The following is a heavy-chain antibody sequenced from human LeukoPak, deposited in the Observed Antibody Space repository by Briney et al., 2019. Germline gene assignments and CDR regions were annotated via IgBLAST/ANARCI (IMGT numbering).Heavy chain of an antibody. CDR3: ARAVEMATSYYGMDV. CDR2: ISSSSSYI. Sequence: GGSLRLSCAASGFTVSNNYMRWVRQAPGKGLEWVSSISSSSSYIYYADSVKGRFTISRDNAKNSLYLQMNSLRAEDTAVYYCARAVEMATSYYGMDVWGQGTTVTVSS. V-gene: IGHV3-21*01. J-gene: IGHJ6*02. CDR1: GFTVSNNY. D-gene: IGHD5-24*01.